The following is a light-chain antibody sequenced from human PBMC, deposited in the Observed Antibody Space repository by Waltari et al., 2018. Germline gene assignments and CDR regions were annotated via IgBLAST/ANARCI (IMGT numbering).Light chain of an antibody. V-gene: IGKV3-11*01. CDR1: QSVSSY. J-gene: IGKJ2*03. CDR3: YQHSSGYS. CDR2: SAS. Sequence: VILTQSPATLSLSPGERATLSCRASQSVSSYLAWYQQKTGRAPRLLIHSASSRATGIPDRFSGSGSWTEFTLTISSLEPEDVGVYHCYQHSSGYSFGQGTKVEIK.